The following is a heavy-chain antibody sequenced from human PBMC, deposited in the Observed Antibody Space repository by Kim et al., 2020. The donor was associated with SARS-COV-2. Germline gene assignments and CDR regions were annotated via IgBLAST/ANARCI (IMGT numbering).Heavy chain of an antibody. CDR3: AKDPGGDYFP. J-gene: IGHJ5*02. CDR1: GFTFNNYA. D-gene: IGHD4-17*01. Sequence: GGSLRLSCAASGFTFNNYAMNWVRQAPGKGLEWVSHISGSGSSTYYVDSVKGRFSISRDNSKNTLYLQMNSLRADDTAMYYCAKDPGGDYFPWGQGTLVTVSS. V-gene: IGHV3-23*01. CDR2: ISGSGSST.